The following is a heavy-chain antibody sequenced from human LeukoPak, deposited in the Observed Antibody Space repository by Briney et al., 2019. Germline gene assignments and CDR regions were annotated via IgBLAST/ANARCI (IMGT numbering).Heavy chain of an antibody. V-gene: IGHV3-23*01. Sequence: GGSLRLSCAVSGFTFSSYAMSWIRQAPGQGLEWLSGISPTTGTTFYADSVKGRLTISRDNSKNTLYLQMNSLRAEDTAIYYCATKTSYGDRYFDYWGQGTLVTVSS. CDR2: ISPTTGTT. CDR1: GFTFSSYA. CDR3: ATKTSYGDRYFDY. J-gene: IGHJ4*02. D-gene: IGHD4-17*01.